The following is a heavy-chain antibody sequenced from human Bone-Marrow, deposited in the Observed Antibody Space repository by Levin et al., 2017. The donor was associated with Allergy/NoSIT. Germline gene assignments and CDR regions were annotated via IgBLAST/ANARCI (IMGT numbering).Heavy chain of an antibody. Sequence: GESLKISCAASGFTFTTYWMTWVRQAPGKGLEWVANIKQDGSEKYYVDSVKGRFTISRDNAKNSLFLQMNSLTAEDTALYYCARVANGFPDFWGQGTLVTVSS. CDR3: ARVANGFPDF. J-gene: IGHJ4*02. CDR1: GFTFTTYW. D-gene: IGHD2-8*01. V-gene: IGHV3-7*04. CDR2: IKQDGSEK.